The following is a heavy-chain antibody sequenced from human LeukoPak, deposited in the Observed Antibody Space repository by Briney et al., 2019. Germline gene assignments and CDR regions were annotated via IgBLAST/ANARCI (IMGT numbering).Heavy chain of an antibody. CDR2: IVVGSGNT. Sequence: ASVKVSCKASGFTFSSSAVQWVRQARGQRLEWIGWIVVGSGNTDYAQKFQERVTITRDMSTSTAYMELTSLRSEDTAVYYCAADYYDFWSGPVAFDIWGQGTMVTVSS. CDR1: GFTFSSSA. J-gene: IGHJ3*02. CDR3: AADYYDFWSGPVAFDI. D-gene: IGHD3-3*01. V-gene: IGHV1-58*01.